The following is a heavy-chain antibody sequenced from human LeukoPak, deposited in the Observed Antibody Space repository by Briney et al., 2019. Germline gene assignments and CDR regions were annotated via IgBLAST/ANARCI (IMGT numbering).Heavy chain of an antibody. CDR2: INPNSGGT. V-gene: IGHV1-2*02. CDR1: GYTFTGYY. CDR3: ARGGGSYRSSPDY. D-gene: IGHD3-16*02. Sequence: ASVKVSCKASGYTFTGYYMHWVRQAPGQGLEWMGWINPNSGGTNYAQKFQGRVTMTRDTSISTAYMELRSLRSDDTAVYYCARGGGSYRSSPDYWGQGTLVTVSS. J-gene: IGHJ4*02.